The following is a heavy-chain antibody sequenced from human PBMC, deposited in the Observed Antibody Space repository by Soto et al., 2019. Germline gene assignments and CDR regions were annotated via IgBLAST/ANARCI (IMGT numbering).Heavy chain of an antibody. CDR2: IYHSGST. CDR1: GGSISSSNW. V-gene: IGHV4-4*02. D-gene: IGHD3-10*02. J-gene: IGHJ6*02. CDR3: ASVRGGYYYAMDV. Sequence: QVQLQESGPGLVKPSGTLSLTCAVSGGSISSSNWWSWVRQPPGKGLEWIGEIYHSGSTNYNPSLKSRVPXSXDXXKNQSSLKLSSVTAADTAVYYCASVRGGYYYAMDVWGQGTTVTVSS.